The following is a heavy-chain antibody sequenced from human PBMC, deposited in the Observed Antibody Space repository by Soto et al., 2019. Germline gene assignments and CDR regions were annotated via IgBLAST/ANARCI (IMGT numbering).Heavy chain of an antibody. CDR3: FKGNVGPNDYGLDV. CDR1: GFTLSSYA. CDR2: ISTNGGNT. Sequence: GGSLRLSCSASGFTLSSYAMHWVRQAPGKGLEYVSAISTNGGNTYYADSVKGRFTISRDNSKNTLYLLMSSLRAEDTAVYYFFKGNVGPNDYGLDVLSQGTTVTVSS. V-gene: IGHV3-64D*08. J-gene: IGHJ6*02.